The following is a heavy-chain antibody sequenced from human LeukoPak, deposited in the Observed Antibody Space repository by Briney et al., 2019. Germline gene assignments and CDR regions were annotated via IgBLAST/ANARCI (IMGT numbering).Heavy chain of an antibody. Sequence: GGSLRLSCTASGFTFSSYWMNWVRQAPGKGLVWVSRIASDGSSTTYADSVKGRFSISRDNAKNTLYLQMNSLRVEDTAVYYCARGRPHGNDYWGQGTLVTVSS. D-gene: IGHD4-23*01. J-gene: IGHJ4*02. CDR2: IASDGSST. CDR1: GFTFSSYW. V-gene: IGHV3-74*01. CDR3: ARGRPHGNDY.